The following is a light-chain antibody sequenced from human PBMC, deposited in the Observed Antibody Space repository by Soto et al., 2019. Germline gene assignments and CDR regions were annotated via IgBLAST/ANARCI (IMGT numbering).Light chain of an antibody. CDR1: QSVSSN. CDR3: QQYNDWYT. Sequence: EIVMTQSPATLSMSPGERATLSCRASQSVSSNLAWYQQKPGQGPRLLIYGASTRATGIPARFSGSGSGTEFTLTISSLQSEDFAVYYCQQYNDWYTFGQGTKLEIK. CDR2: GAS. J-gene: IGKJ2*01. V-gene: IGKV3-15*01.